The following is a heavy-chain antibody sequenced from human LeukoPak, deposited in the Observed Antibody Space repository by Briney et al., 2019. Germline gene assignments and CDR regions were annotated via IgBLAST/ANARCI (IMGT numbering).Heavy chain of an antibody. J-gene: IGHJ4*02. V-gene: IGHV3-64D*09. D-gene: IGHD1-26*01. CDR1: GFTFSSYG. CDR3: VKSGTRADFDS. Sequence: GSLRLSCSASGFTFSSYGMHWVRQAPGKGLEYVSGISNKGGSTYYADSVKGRFTISRDNSKNTLHLQMSSLRADDTAVYYCVKSGTRADFDSWGQGTLVTVSS. CDR2: ISNKGGST.